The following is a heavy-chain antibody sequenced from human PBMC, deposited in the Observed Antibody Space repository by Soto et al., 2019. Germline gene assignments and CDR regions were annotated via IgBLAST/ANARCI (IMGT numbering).Heavy chain of an antibody. CDR1: GFTFSTYA. CDR2: LSGSGGTT. Sequence: EVQLLESGGGLVQPGGSLRLSCSTSGFTFSTYAMNWVRQAPGKGLEWVSALSGSGGTTYYADSVRGRFTISRHNSKNTLFLQMNSLRAEDTALYYCAKQRAGYGSGSDTYYFDFWGQGTPVTVSS. J-gene: IGHJ4*02. V-gene: IGHV3-23*01. D-gene: IGHD3-10*01. CDR3: AKQRAGYGSGSDTYYFDF.